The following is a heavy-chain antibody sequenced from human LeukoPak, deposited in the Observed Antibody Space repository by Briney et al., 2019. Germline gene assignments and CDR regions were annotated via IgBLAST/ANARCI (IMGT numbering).Heavy chain of an antibody. V-gene: IGHV1-8*03. CDR2: MNPNSGNT. CDR1: GYTFTGYY. Sequence: ASVKVSCKASGYTFTGYYMHWVRQATGQGLEWMGWMNPNSGNTGYAQKFQGRVTITRNTSISTAYMELSSLRSEDTAVYYCARGSPYDFWSGYYYYYYMDVWGKGATVTVSS. J-gene: IGHJ6*03. CDR3: ARGSPYDFWSGYYYYYYMDV. D-gene: IGHD3-3*01.